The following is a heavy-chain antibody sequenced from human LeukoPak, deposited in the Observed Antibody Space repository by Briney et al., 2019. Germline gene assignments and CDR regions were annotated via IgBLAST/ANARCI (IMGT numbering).Heavy chain of an antibody. D-gene: IGHD2-15*01. CDR3: AASLGGGGSCYSCYYYYYGMDV. V-gene: IGHV3-23*01. CDR1: GFTFSSYA. J-gene: IGHJ6*02. Sequence: GGSLRPSCAASGFTFSSYAMSWVRQAPGKGLEWVSAISGSGGSTYYADSVKARFTISRDNSKNTLYLQMNSLRAEDTAVYYCAASLGGGGSCYSCYYYYYGMDVWGQGTTVTVSS. CDR2: ISGSGGST.